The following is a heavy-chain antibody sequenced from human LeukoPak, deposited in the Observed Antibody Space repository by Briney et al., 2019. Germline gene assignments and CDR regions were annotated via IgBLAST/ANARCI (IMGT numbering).Heavy chain of an antibody. Sequence: GGSLRLSCAASGFTFSSYSMNWVRQAPGKGLEWVSSISSSSSYIYYADSVKGRFTISRDNAKNSLYLQMNSLRAEDTAVYYCARELVVITSYFDYWGQGTLVTVSS. J-gene: IGHJ4*02. D-gene: IGHD3-22*01. V-gene: IGHV3-21*01. CDR2: ISSSSSYI. CDR1: GFTFSSYS. CDR3: ARELVVITSYFDY.